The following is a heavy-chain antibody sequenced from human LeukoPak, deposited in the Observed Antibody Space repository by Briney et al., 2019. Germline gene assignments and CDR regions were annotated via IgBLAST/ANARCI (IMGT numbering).Heavy chain of an antibody. CDR1: RGTFSSYA. D-gene: IGHD5-12*01. CDR2: SIHIFGTA. CDR3: ARDLQFPTSGYDEAPEAY. J-gene: IGHJ4*02. V-gene: IGHV1-69*05. Sequence: SVKVSCKASRGTFSSYAISWVRQAPGQGLEWMGRSIHIFGTANYAQKLQGRVTITTDESTSTAYLELSSVRSEDTAVYYCARDLQFPTSGYDEAPEAYWGQGTLVTVSS.